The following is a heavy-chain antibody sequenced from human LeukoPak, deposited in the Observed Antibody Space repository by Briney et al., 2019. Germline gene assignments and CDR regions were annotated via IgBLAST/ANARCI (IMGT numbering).Heavy chain of an antibody. Sequence: ASVKVSCKASGGTFSSYGISWVRQAPGQGLEWVGGVIPMFATSRYAQKFQGRVTITADKSTSTVYMDLSSLRSEDTAVYYCARDDFGDYVAWGQGTPITVSS. CDR3: ARDDFGDYVA. D-gene: IGHD4-17*01. CDR1: GGTFSSYG. J-gene: IGHJ5*02. V-gene: IGHV1-69*06. CDR2: VIPMFATS.